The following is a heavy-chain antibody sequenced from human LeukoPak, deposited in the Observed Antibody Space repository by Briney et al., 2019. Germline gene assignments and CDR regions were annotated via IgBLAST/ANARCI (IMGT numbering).Heavy chain of an antibody. CDR2: ISGSGGST. D-gene: IGHD5-18*01. Sequence: GGSLRLSCAASGFTFSSYAMSWVRQAPGKGLEWVSAISGSGGSTYYADSVKGRFTISRDNSKNTLYLQMNSLRAEDTAVYYCANNTPERRGYSYGYFDYWGQGTLVTVSS. CDR1: GFTFSSYA. J-gene: IGHJ4*02. CDR3: ANNTPERRGYSYGYFDY. V-gene: IGHV3-23*01.